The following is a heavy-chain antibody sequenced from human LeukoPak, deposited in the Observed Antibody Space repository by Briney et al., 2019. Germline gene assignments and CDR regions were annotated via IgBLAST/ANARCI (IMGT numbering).Heavy chain of an antibody. V-gene: IGHV1-58*01. J-gene: IGHJ4*02. Sequence: ASVKVSCKASGFTFTSSAVQWVRQARGQRHEWIGWIVVGSGNTNYAQKFQERVTITRDMSTSTAYMELSSLRSEDTAVYYCAADGQRGRFDYWGQGTLVTVSS. D-gene: IGHD3-16*01. CDR2: IVVGSGNT. CDR3: AADGQRGRFDY. CDR1: GFTFTSSA.